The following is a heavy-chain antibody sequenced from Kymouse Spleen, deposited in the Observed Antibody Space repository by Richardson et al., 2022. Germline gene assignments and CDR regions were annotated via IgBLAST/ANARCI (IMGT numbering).Heavy chain of an antibody. D-gene: IGHD3-10*01. Sequence: EVQLVESGGGLVQPGGSLRLSCAASGFTFSSYAMSWVRQAPGKGLEWVSAISGSGGSTYYADSVKGRFTISRDNSKNTLYLQMNSLRAEDTAVYYCAKAYYYGSGSYYNGFDYWGQGTLVTVSS. V-gene: IGHV3-23*04. J-gene: IGHJ4*02. CDR3: AKAYYYGSGSYYNGFDY. CDR2: ISGSGGST. CDR1: GFTFSSYA.